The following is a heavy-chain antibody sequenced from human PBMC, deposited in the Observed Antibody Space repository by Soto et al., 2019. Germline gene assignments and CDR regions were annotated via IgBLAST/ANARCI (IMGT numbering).Heavy chain of an antibody. D-gene: IGHD3-3*01. CDR1: GDSVSSNSAA. CDR3: ARDLENYDFWSGLYYFDY. J-gene: IGHJ4*02. CDR2: TYYRSKWYN. Sequence: QVQLQQSGPGLVKPSQTLSLTCAISGDSVSSNSAAWNWLRQSPSRGLEWLGRTYYRSKWYNDYAVSVKSRITINPDTSKNQFSLQLNSVTPEDTAVYYCARDLENYDFWSGLYYFDYWGQGTLVTVSS. V-gene: IGHV6-1*01.